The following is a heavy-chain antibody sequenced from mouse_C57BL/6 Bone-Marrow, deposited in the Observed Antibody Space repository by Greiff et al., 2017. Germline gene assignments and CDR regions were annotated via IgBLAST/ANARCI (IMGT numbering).Heavy chain of an antibody. V-gene: IGHV14-4*01. CDR2: IDPENGDT. J-gene: IGHJ3*01. CDR3: TPSRGFAY. CDR1: GFNIKDDY. Sequence: EVKLVESGAELVRPGASVKLSCTASGFNIKDDYMHWVKQRPEQGLEWIGWIDPENGDTEYASKFQGKATITADTSSNTAYLQLSSLTSEDTAVYYCTPSRGFAYWGQGTLVTVSA.